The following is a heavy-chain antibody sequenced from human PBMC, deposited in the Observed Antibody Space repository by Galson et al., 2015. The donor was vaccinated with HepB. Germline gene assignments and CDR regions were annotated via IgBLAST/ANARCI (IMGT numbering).Heavy chain of an antibody. CDR2: VILIFGTT. CDR1: GGTFSSYG. D-gene: IGHD2-15*01. V-gene: IGHV1-69*13. Sequence: QSGAEVKKPGASVKVSCKASGGTFSSYGISWVRQAPGQGLEWMGGVILIFGTTRNAQKFQGRVTITADESTSTAYMELSSLRSEDTALYYCAMGVMYIVVVAATLGAGYLDPWGQGTLVTVSS. J-gene: IGHJ5*02. CDR3: AMGVMYIVVVAATLGAGYLDP.